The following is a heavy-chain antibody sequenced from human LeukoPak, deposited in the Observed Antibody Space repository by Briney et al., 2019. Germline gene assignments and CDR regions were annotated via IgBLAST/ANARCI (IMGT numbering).Heavy chain of an antibody. CDR3: VKIVMAGGYFDY. Sequence: GGSLRLSCSASGFTFSSYAMHWVRQAPGKGLEYVSAISSNGATTYYADSVKGRFTISRDNSKNTLYFQTSSLRPEDTAVYYCVKIVMAGGYFDYWGQGTLVTVSS. V-gene: IGHV3-64*05. CDR2: ISSNGATT. J-gene: IGHJ4*02. CDR1: GFTFSSYA. D-gene: IGHD3-16*01.